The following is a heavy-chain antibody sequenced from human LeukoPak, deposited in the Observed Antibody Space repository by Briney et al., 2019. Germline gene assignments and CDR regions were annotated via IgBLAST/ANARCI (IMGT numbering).Heavy chain of an antibody. D-gene: IGHD3-22*01. CDR1: GFTFNNYA. Sequence: GGSLRLSCAASGFTFNNYALTWVRQTPGKGLECVSAISGDGVSPYYADSVRGRFTISRDNSKNTLYLQMNSLRAEDTAVYYCARDQTYYYDSSGPGYFDYWGQGTLVTVSS. V-gene: IGHV3-23*01. CDR2: ISGDGVSP. CDR3: ARDQTYYYDSSGPGYFDY. J-gene: IGHJ4*02.